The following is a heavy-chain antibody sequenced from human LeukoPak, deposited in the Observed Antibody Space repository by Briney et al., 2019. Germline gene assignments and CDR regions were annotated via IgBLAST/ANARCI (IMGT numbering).Heavy chain of an antibody. V-gene: IGHV3-20*04. CDR2: ITWNSGSI. CDR1: GSTFDDYG. CDR3: AKGGKPYGMDV. J-gene: IGHJ6*02. Sequence: GGSLRLSCAASGSTFDDYGMNWVRQAPGRGLEWISGITWNSGSITYAESVRGRFTMSRDNSKNTLYLQMNSLRAEDTAVYYCAKGGKPYGMDVWGQGTTVTVSS.